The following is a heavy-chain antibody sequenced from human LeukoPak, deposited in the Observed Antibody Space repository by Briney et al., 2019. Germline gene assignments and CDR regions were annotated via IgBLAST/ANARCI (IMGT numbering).Heavy chain of an antibody. J-gene: IGHJ5*02. CDR3: ATHWYYDSRGLFDP. D-gene: IGHD3-22*01. V-gene: IGHV4-4*09. CDR2: IYTSGST. Sequence: AETLSLTCAVSGGSISSYYWSWIRQPPGKGLEWIGYIYTSGSTNYNPSLKRRVTISADPPTHYFSLKLSSVTAADTAVYYCATHWYYDSRGLFDPWGQGTLVTVSS. CDR1: GGSISSYY.